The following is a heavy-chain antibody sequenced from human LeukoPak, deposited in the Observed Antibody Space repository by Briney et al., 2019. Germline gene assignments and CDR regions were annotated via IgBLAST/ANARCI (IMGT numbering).Heavy chain of an antibody. CDR3: ARDLWGTTVTTDYFDS. CDR2: ISSSSYI. Sequence: GGSLRLSCAASGFTFSNYRMNWVRQAPGKGLEGVSCISSSSYIYYADSVKGRFTISIDNAKNSLYLQMISLRAEDMAVYYCARDLWGTTVTTDYFDSWGQGTLVTVSS. D-gene: IGHD4-17*01. J-gene: IGHJ4*02. CDR1: GFTFSNYR. V-gene: IGHV3-21*01.